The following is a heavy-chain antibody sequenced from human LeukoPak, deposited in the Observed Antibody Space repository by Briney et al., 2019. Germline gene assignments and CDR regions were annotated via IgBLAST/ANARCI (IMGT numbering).Heavy chain of an antibody. V-gene: IGHV3-30*03. CDR3: ARVDNWNYAVDP. Sequence: PGGSLRLSCAASGFTFSSYGMHWVRQAPGKGLEWVAVISYDGSNKYYADSVKGRFTISRDNSKNTLYLQMNSLRAEDTAVYYCARVDNWNYAVDPWGQGTLVTVSS. J-gene: IGHJ5*02. CDR2: ISYDGSNK. D-gene: IGHD1-7*01. CDR1: GFTFSSYG.